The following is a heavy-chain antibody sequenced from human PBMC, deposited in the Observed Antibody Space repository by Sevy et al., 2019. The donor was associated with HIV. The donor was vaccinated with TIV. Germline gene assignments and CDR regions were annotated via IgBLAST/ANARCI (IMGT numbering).Heavy chain of an antibody. CDR2: ISYDGSNK. Sequence: GGSLRLSCAASGFTFSSYAMHWVRQAPGKGLEWVAVISYDGSNKYYADSVKGRFTISRDNSKNTLNLQMNSLRAEDTAVYYWASVGPQDGWDYWGQGTLVTVSS. CDR1: GFTFSSYA. V-gene: IGHV3-30-3*01. CDR3: ASVGPQDGWDY. D-gene: IGHD1-26*01. J-gene: IGHJ4*02.